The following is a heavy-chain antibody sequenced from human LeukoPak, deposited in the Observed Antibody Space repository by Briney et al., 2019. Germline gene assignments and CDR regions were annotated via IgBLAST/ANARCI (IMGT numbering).Heavy chain of an antibody. V-gene: IGHV4-34*01. CDR1: GGSFSGYY. D-gene: IGHD2-15*01. CDR2: INHSGST. Sequence: SETLSLTCAVYGGSFSGYYWSWIRQPPGKGLEWIGEINHSGSTNYNPSLKSRVTISVDTSKNQFSLKLSSVTAADTAVYYCASTRGTRFDYWGQGTLVTVSS. CDR3: ASTRGTRFDY. J-gene: IGHJ4*02.